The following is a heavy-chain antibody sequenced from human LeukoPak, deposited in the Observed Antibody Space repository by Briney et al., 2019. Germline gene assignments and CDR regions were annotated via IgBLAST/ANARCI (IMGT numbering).Heavy chain of an antibody. J-gene: IGHJ4*02. CDR2: ISSSSTYI. CDR3: ARERFDWLPPDY. Sequence: GGSLRLSCAASGFTFSSYSMNWVRQAPGKGLEWVSSISSSSTYINYADSVKGRFTISRDHARNSLYLQMNSLRAEDTAVYYGARERFDWLPPDYWGQGTLVTVSS. V-gene: IGHV3-21*01. CDR1: GFTFSSYS. D-gene: IGHD3-9*01.